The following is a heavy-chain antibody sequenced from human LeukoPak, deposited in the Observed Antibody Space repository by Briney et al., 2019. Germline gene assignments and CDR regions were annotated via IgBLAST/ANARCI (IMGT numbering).Heavy chain of an antibody. V-gene: IGHV1-2*02. D-gene: IGHD3-22*01. J-gene: IGHJ4*02. CDR2: INPNSGGT. CDR3: ARDLNYYDSSGYSGY. Sequence: ASVKVSCKASGYTFTGYYMHWVRQAPGQGLGWMGWINPNSGGTNYAQKFQGRVTMTRDTSISTAYMELSRLRSDDTAVYYCARDLNYYDSSGYSGYWGQGTLVTVSS. CDR1: GYTFTGYY.